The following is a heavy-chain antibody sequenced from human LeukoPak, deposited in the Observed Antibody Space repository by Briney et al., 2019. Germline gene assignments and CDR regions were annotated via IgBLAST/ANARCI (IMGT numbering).Heavy chain of an antibody. CDR2: IKQDGSEK. Sequence: GGSLRLSCAASGFTFSDYYISWIRQAPGKGLEWVANIKQDGSEKYYVGSVKGRFTISRDNAKNSLYLQMNSLRAEDTAVYYCATSWFGASEYWGQGTLVTVSS. J-gene: IGHJ4*02. CDR3: ATSWFGASEY. D-gene: IGHD3-10*01. V-gene: IGHV3-7*01. CDR1: GFTFSDYY.